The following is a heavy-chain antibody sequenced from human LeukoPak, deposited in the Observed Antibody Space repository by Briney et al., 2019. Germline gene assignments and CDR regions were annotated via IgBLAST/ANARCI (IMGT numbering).Heavy chain of an antibody. CDR2: ISSSRSYI. D-gene: IGHD3-3*01. Sequence: GGSLRLSCAASGFTFSSYSMNWVRQAPGKGLEWVSSISSSRSYIYYADSVKGRFTISRDNAKNSLYLQMNSLRAEDTAVYYCARGARSGYYLDYWGQGTLVTVSS. V-gene: IGHV3-21*01. CDR1: GFTFSSYS. J-gene: IGHJ4*02. CDR3: ARGARSGYYLDY.